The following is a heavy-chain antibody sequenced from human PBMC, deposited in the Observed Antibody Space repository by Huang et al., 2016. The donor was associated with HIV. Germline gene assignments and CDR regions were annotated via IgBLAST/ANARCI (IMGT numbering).Heavy chain of an antibody. CDR2: IYYSGST. V-gene: IGHV4-61*01. Sequence: QVQLQESGPGLVKPSETLSLTCTVSGGSVSSGIYYWSWIRQPPGKGLEWIGYIYYSGSTNYNPFLKSRVTISVDTSKNQFSLKLSSVTAADTAVYYCARVDLLLGKYGDYEENAFDIWGQGTMVTVSS. CDR3: ARVDLLLGKYGDYEENAFDI. D-gene: IGHD4-17*01. CDR1: GGSVSSGIYY. J-gene: IGHJ3*02.